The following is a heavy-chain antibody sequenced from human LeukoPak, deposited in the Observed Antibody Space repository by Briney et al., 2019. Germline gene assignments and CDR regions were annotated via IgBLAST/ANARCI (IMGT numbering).Heavy chain of an antibody. D-gene: IGHD3-10*01. CDR3: AREENLSMVRGVIITYFDY. CDR1: GFTFSSYA. V-gene: IGHV3-30-3*01. CDR2: ISYDGSNK. J-gene: IGHJ4*02. Sequence: PGRSLRLPCAASGFTFSSYAMHWVRQAPGKGLEWVAVISYDGSNKYYADSVKGRFTISRDNSKNTLYLQMNSLRAEDTAVYYCAREENLSMVRGVIITYFDYWGQGTLVTVSS.